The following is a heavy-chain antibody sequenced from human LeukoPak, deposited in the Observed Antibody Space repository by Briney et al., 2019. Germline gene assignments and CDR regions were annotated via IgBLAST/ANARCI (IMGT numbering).Heavy chain of an antibody. CDR2: INHSGST. CDR3: ARGGLWLHGTYYYYGMDV. V-gene: IGHV4-34*01. CDR1: GGSFSGYY. Sequence: PSETLSLTCAVYGGSFSGYYWSWIRQPPGKGLEWIGEINHSGSTNYNPSLKSRVTISVDTSKNQFSLKLSSVTAADTAVYYCARGGLWLHGTYYYYGMDVWGQGTTVTVSS. D-gene: IGHD5-18*01. J-gene: IGHJ6*02.